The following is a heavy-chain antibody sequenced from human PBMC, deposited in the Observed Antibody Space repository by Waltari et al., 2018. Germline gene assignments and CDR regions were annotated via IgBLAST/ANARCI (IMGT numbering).Heavy chain of an antibody. V-gene: IGHV3-23*03. Sequence: EVQLLEYGGGLVQPGGSLRLSCAASGFTFSSYAMSWVRQAPGKGLEWVSVIYSGGSTYFADSVKGRFTLSRDNSKNTLYLQMNSLRAEDTAVYYCAKDLTYCSSSSCYHGYYMDVWGKGTTVTVSS. CDR3: AKDLTYCSSSSCYHGYYMDV. CDR1: GFTFSSYA. D-gene: IGHD2-2*01. CDR2: IYSGGST. J-gene: IGHJ6*03.